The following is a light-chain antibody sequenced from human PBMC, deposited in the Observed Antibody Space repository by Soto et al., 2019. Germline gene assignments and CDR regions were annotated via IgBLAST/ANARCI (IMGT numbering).Light chain of an antibody. CDR3: SSYTSATTYV. CDR1: SSAVGAYNY. CDR2: DVS. V-gene: IGLV2-14*01. J-gene: IGLJ1*01. Sequence: SVLTQPASLSGSPGQSITISCTGTSSAVGAYNYDSWYQQYPGEAPKVIIYDVSHRPAGVSNRFSGSKSGNTASLAISGLQTQDEADYYCSSYTSATTYVFGTGTKVTVL.